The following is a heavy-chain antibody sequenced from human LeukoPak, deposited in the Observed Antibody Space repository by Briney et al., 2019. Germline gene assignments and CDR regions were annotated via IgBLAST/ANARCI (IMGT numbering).Heavy chain of an antibody. V-gene: IGHV3-21*01. CDR1: GFTFSSYS. J-gene: IGHJ6*02. CDR3: ATNVQQLGYYGMDV. CDR2: ISSSSSYI. Sequence: SGGSLRLSCAASGFTFSSYSMNWVRQAPGKGLEWVSSISSSSSYIYYADSVKGRFTISRDNAKNSLYLQMNSLRAEDTAVYYCATNVQQLGYYGMDVWGQGTTVTVSS. D-gene: IGHD1-1*01.